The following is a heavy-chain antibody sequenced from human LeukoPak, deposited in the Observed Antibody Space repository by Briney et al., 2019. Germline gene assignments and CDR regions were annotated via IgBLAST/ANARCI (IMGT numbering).Heavy chain of an antibody. CDR2: IYYSGST. J-gene: IGHJ5*02. CDR1: GGSISSYY. Sequence: SETLSLTCTVSGGSISSYYWSWIRQPPGKGLEWIGYIYYSGSTNYNPSLKSRVTISVDTSKNQFSLKLSSVTAADTAVYYCARDQARVTGTSGFDPWGQGTPVTVSS. V-gene: IGHV4-59*01. CDR3: ARDQARVTGTSGFDP. D-gene: IGHD6-19*01.